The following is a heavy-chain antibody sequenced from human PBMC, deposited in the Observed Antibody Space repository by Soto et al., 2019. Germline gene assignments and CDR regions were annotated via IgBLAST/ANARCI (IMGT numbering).Heavy chain of an antibody. J-gene: IGHJ4*02. D-gene: IGHD6-13*01. CDR1: GFTFSTYG. V-gene: IGHV3-30*18. CDR2: ISFDGTNK. Sequence: GGSLRLSCAASGFTFSTYGMHWVRQAPGKGLEGVAFISFDGTNKYFADSVKGRFTLSRDNSKNTLYLQMNSLRAEDTAVYYCAKAGGAAGTVDYFDYWGQGTLVTVSS. CDR3: AKAGGAAGTVDYFDY.